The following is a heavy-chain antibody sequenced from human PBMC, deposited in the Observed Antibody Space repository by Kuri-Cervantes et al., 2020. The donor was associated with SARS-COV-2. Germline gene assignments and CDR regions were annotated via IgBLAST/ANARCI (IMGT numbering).Heavy chain of an antibody. V-gene: IGHV4-30-2*01. CDR1: GGSISSGGYY. CDR3: ASPIIVGATDY. Sequence: SCTVSGGSISSGGYYWSWIRQPPGKGLEWIGYIYHSGSTYYNPSLKSRVTISVDRSKNQFSLKLSSVTAADTAVYYCASPIIVGATDYWGQGILVTVSS. D-gene: IGHD1-26*01. CDR2: IYHSGST. J-gene: IGHJ4*02.